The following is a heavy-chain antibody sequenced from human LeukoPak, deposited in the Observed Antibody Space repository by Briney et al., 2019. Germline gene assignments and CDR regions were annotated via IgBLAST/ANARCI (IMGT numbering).Heavy chain of an antibody. CDR2: INTNTGNP. D-gene: IGHD6-6*01. CDR1: GYTFTSYA. CDR3: ARTTSIAARQHFDY. Sequence: ASVKVSCKASGYTFTSYAMHWVRQAPGQGLDWMGWINTNTGNPTYAQGFTGRFVFSLDTSVSTAYLQISSRKAEDTAVYYCARTTSIAARQHFDYWGQGTLVTVSS. J-gene: IGHJ4*02. V-gene: IGHV7-4-1*02.